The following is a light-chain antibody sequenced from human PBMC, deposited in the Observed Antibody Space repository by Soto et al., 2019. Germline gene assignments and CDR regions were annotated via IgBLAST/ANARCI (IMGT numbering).Light chain of an antibody. CDR3: QQYNNWLT. J-gene: IGKJ4*01. CDR1: QSVSSN. CDR2: GAS. Sequence: EIVMTQSPVTLSVSPGERATLSCRASQSVSSNLAWYQQKPGQAPRLLVYGASTRATGIPARFSGSGSETEFTLTISSLQFEDFAVYYCQQYNNWLTFGGGTKVEI. V-gene: IGKV3-15*01.